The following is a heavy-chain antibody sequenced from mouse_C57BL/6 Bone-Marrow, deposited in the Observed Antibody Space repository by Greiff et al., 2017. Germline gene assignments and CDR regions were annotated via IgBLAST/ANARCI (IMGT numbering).Heavy chain of an antibody. J-gene: IGHJ2*01. CDR2: LDPENGDT. Sequence: EVQLQQSGAELVRPGASVKLSCTASGFNIKDDYMHWVKQRPEQGLEWIGWLDPENGDTEYASKFQGKATITADTSSNTAYLQLSSLTSEDTAVYYCTVGYGSSCYFDYWGQGTTLTVSS. D-gene: IGHD1-1*01. CDR3: TVGYGSSCYFDY. CDR1: GFNIKDDY. V-gene: IGHV14-4*01.